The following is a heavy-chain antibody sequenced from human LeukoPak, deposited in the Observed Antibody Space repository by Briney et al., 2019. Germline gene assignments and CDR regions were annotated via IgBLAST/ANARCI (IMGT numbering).Heavy chain of an antibody. CDR3: ARGNGYHYY. Sequence: SETLSLTCTVSGPSISSHYWSGIRQPPGKGLEWIGYIHYSGIPNYNPALKSRVTISVDTPKNQFSPELSSVTAADTAVYYCARGNGYHYYWGQGTLVTVS. J-gene: IGHJ4*02. D-gene: IGHD5-24*01. CDR2: IHYSGIP. CDR1: GPSISSHY. V-gene: IGHV4-59*11.